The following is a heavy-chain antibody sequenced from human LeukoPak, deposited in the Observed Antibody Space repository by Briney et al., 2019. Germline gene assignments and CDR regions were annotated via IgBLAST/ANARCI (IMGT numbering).Heavy chain of an antibody. CDR3: ASGGSYPGWFDP. J-gene: IGHJ5*02. V-gene: IGHV4-34*01. CDR1: GGSFSGYY. CDR2: INHSGST. Sequence: SETLSLTCAVYGGSFSGYYWSWIRQPPGKGLEWIGEINHSGSTNYNPSLKSRVTISVDTSKNQFSLKLSSVTAADTAVYYCASGGSYPGWFDPWGQGTLVTVSS. D-gene: IGHD1-26*01.